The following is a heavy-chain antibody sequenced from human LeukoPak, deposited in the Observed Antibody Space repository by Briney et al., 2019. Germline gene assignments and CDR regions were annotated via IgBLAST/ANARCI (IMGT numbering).Heavy chain of an antibody. CDR1: GGSFSGYY. J-gene: IGHJ4*02. V-gene: IGHV4-34*01. CDR3: ARGNSGYYGSGSICDY. Sequence: PSENLPVTSADHGGSFSGYYWSWIRQRPGKGLEWIGEINHSGSTNYNPSLKSRVTISVDTTKNRFSLKLSSVTAADTAVYYCARGNSGYYGSGSICDYWGQGTLVTVSS. D-gene: IGHD3-10*01. CDR2: INHSGST.